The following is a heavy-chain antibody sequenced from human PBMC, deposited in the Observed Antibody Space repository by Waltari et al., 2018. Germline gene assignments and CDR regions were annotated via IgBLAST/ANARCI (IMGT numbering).Heavy chain of an antibody. J-gene: IGHJ3*02. Sequence: EVQLVESGGGLVQPGGSLRLSCAVSGFTFGHYWMSWVRKAPGKGLEWVANTNQDGSEKHHVDSVKGRFTISRDNAKNTLYLQMNTLTAEDTAVYYCARDPAWEAFDIWGQGTMVTVSS. CDR1: GFTFGHYW. CDR2: TNQDGSEK. CDR3: ARDPAWEAFDI. V-gene: IGHV3-7*01. D-gene: IGHD1-26*01.